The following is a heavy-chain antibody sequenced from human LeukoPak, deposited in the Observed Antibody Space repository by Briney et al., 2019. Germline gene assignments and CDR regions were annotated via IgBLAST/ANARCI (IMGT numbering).Heavy chain of an antibody. J-gene: IGHJ4*02. CDR3: ASGPRPYFDY. CDR1: GFTFSSYA. D-gene: IGHD6-25*01. V-gene: IGHV3-23*01. CDR2: ISGSGGST. Sequence: PGGSLRLSCAASGFTFSSYAMSWVRQAPGKGLEWVSAISGSGGSTYYADSVKGRFTISRDNSKNKLYLQMNSLRAEDPAVYYVASGPRPYFDYWGQGTLVTVSS.